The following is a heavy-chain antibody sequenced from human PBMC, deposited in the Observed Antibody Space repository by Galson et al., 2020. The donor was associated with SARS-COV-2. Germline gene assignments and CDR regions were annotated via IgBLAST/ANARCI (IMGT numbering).Heavy chain of an antibody. CDR2: NFPRDSDT. CDR3: ARHNLPSDASDI. Sequence: GESLKISCKASGYNFVSDWIAWVRQMPGKGLEWMGINFPRDSDTRYNPSFQGQVTISVDTSITTAYLQWSSLKASDTAVYYCARHNLPSDASDIWGQGTMVTVSA. V-gene: IGHV5-51*01. CDR1: GYNFVSDW. J-gene: IGHJ3*02.